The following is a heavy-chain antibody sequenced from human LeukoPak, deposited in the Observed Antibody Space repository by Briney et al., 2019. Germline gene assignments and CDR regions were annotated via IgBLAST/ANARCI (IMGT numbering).Heavy chain of an antibody. V-gene: IGHV3-74*01. D-gene: IGHD3-22*01. Sequence: GGSLRLSCAVSGFTFSSYWIHWVRQAPGKGLVWVSHINSDGSSTGYADSVKGRFTISRDNAKNSLYLQMNSLRDEDTAVYYCARAATFDYYDSSAYYYDPFDYWGQGTLVTVSS. CDR1: GFTFSSYW. J-gene: IGHJ4*02. CDR3: ARAATFDYYDSSAYYYDPFDY. CDR2: INSDGSST.